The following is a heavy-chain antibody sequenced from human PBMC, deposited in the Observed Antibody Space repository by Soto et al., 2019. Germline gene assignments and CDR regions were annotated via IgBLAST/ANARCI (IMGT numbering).Heavy chain of an antibody. CDR1: GGTFSSYA. Sequence: SVKVSCKASGGTFSSYAISWVRQAPGQGLEWMGGIIPIFGTANYAQKFQGRVTITADESTSTAYMELSSLRSEDTAVYYCARDLPPVGWLRLEAYYYYGRDVRX. CDR2: IIPIFGTA. V-gene: IGHV1-69*13. J-gene: IGHJ6*02. D-gene: IGHD5-12*01. CDR3: ARDLPPVGWLRLEAYYYYGRDV.